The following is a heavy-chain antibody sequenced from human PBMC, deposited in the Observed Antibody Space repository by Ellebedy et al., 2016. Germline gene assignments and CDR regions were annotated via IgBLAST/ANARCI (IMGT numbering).Heavy chain of an antibody. Sequence: GESLKISCAASGFTFSSYAMHWVRQAPGKGLEWVAVISYDGSNKYYADSVKGRFTISRDNSKNTLYLQMNSLRAEDTAVYYCARGGYYFDYWGQGTLVTVSS. J-gene: IGHJ4*02. CDR1: GFTFSSYA. V-gene: IGHV3-30-3*01. CDR3: ARGGYYFDY. CDR2: ISYDGSNK. D-gene: IGHD3-10*01.